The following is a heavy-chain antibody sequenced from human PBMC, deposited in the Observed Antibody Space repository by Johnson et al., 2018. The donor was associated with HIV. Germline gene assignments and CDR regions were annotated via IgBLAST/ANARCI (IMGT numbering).Heavy chain of an antibody. D-gene: IGHD1-26*01. CDR1: GFTFRSYA. J-gene: IGHJ3*02. Sequence: QVQLVESGGDVVQPGRSLRLSCAASGFTFRSYAMHWVRQAPGKGLEWVAFIRYDGSNKNYADSVKGRFTISRDNAKNSLYLQMNSLRAEDTALYYCARADGLVGDRAFDIWGQGTMVTVSS. V-gene: IGHV3-33*08. CDR3: ARADGLVGDRAFDI. CDR2: IRYDGSNK.